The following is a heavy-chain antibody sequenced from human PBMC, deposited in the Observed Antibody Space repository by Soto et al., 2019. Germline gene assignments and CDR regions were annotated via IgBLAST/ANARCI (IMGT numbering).Heavy chain of an antibody. V-gene: IGHV3-15*01. J-gene: IGHJ6*02. Sequence: GGSLRLSCAASGFTFSHAWMSWVRQAPGKGLEWVGRIKSRADGGTKDYGAPVRGRFTISRDDSENMLYLQMNSLKTEDTAIYYCAKHLEYTPSDGMDVWGQGTTVTVSS. CDR3: AKHLEYTPSDGMDV. CDR2: IKSRADGGTK. D-gene: IGHD2-2*02. CDR1: GFTFSHAW.